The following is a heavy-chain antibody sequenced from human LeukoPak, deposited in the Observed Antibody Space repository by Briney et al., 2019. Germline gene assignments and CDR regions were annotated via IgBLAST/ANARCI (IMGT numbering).Heavy chain of an antibody. CDR2: IYYSGST. CDR3: ARAIYDSSGYYLYYFDY. CDR1: GGSINSYY. D-gene: IGHD3-22*01. J-gene: IGHJ4*02. Sequence: PSETLSLTCTVSGGSINSYYWSWIRQPPGKGLEWIGYIYYSGSTNYNPSLKSRVTISVDTSKKQFSLKLSSVTAADTAVYYCARAIYDSSGYYLYYFDYWGQGTLVTVSS. V-gene: IGHV4-59*08.